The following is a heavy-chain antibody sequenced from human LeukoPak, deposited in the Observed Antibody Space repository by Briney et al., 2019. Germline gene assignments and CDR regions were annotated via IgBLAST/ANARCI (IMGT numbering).Heavy chain of an antibody. J-gene: IGHJ2*01. CDR3: ARRGAYSGNDLAWYFDL. V-gene: IGHV4-59*08. CDR2: IYYSGST. D-gene: IGHD5-12*01. CDR1: GGFISSYY. Sequence: SETLSLTCTVSGGFISSYYWSWIRQPPGKGLEWIGYIYYSGSTSYNPSLKSRVTMSAETSKNQFSLRLSSVTAADTAVYYCARRGAYSGNDLAWYFDLWGRGTLVTVSS.